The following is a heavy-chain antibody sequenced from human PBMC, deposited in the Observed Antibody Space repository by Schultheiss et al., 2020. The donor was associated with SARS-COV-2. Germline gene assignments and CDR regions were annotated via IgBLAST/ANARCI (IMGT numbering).Heavy chain of an antibody. J-gene: IGHJ4*02. CDR3: ARNAARLITRAQFDY. CDR2: ISWNSGSI. Sequence: GGSLRLSCAASGFTFSSYAMSWVRQAPGKGLEWVSAISWNSGSIGYADSVKGRFTISRDNAKISLYLQMNSLRAEDTAVYYCARNAARLITRAQFDYWGQGTLVTVSS. CDR1: GFTFSSYA. D-gene: IGHD6-6*01. V-gene: IGHV3-23*01.